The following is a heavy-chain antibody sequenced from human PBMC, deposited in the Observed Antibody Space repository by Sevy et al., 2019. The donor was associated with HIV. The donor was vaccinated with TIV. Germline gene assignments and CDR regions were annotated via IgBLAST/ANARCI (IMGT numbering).Heavy chain of an antibody. V-gene: IGHV4-31*03. CDR3: ARPTVAVTDVFDL. D-gene: IGHD2-21*02. J-gene: IGHJ3*01. CDR2: IYYSWST. CDR1: GGSISSGGYY. Sequence: SETLSLTCSVSGGSISSGGYYWSWIRQHPGKGLEWIGYIYYSWSTYYDPSLKSRVTISVDTSINQFSLKLSSVTAADTAMYYCARPTVAVTDVFDLWGQGKMVTVSS.